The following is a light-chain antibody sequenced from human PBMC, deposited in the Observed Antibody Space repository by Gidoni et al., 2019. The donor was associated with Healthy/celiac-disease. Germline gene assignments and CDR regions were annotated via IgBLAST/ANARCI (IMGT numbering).Light chain of an antibody. V-gene: IGKV3-15*01. Sequence: EIVMTQSPATLSWSPGERATLCCRASQGVRSTLAWYQQKPGQAPRLHIYCASTRATGIPARFSGSGFGSEFTLTISSLQSEDFAVYYCQQYNNWPPWTFGQGTKVEIK. CDR2: CAS. CDR1: QGVRST. J-gene: IGKJ1*01. CDR3: QQYNNWPPWT.